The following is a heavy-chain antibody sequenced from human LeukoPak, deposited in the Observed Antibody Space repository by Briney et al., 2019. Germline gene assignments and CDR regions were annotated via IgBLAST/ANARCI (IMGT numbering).Heavy chain of an antibody. J-gene: IGHJ4*02. CDR2: IKSKTDGGTT. CDR3: TTAGWELYYFDY. CDR1: GFTFSNAW. V-gene: IGHV3-15*01. D-gene: IGHD1-26*01. Sequence: RTGGSLRLSCAASGFTFSNAWMSWVRQAPGKGLEWVGRIKSKTDGGTTDYAAPVKGRFTILRDDSKNTLYLQMNSLKTEDTAVYYCTTAGWELYYFDYWGQGTLVTVSS.